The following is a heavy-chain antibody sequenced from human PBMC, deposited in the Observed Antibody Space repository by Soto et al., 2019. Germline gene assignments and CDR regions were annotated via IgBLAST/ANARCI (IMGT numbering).Heavy chain of an antibody. V-gene: IGHV6-1*01. J-gene: IGHJ3*01. CDR1: GDSVSGKSAA. D-gene: IGHD3-22*01. CDR3: VRTNDFYDTVAPFDL. Sequence: PSQTLSLTCAISGDSVSGKSAASNCISQSPWGGLEWLGRTYYRSKWFDDYAVSVKSRVTVNPDTSKNKFYLQLNSVTPEHTAVYYCVRTNDFYDTVAPFDLWGQGTVVTVSS. CDR2: TYYRSKWFD.